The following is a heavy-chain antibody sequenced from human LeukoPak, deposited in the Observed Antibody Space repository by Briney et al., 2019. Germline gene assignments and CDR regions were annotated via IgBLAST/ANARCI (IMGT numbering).Heavy chain of an antibody. CDR1: GYTFTSYY. V-gene: IGHV1-46*01. Sequence: ASVKVSCKASGYTFTSYYMHWVRQAPGQGLEWMGIINPSGGITNYAQKFQGRVTMTTDTSTSTVYMELSSLRSDDTAVYYCARDNGSGSYIYAFAIWGQGTMVTVSS. CDR2: INPSGGIT. J-gene: IGHJ3*02. D-gene: IGHD1-26*01. CDR3: ARDNGSGSYIYAFAI.